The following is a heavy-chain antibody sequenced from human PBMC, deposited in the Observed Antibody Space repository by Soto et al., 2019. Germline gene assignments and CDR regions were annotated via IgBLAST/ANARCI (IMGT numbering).Heavy chain of an antibody. CDR2: VTADGGT. J-gene: IGHJ3*02. D-gene: IGHD2-15*01. CDR1: GFTVSSHA. V-gene: IGHV3-23*01. CDR3: APHVSCSGGSCQYDAFAI. Sequence: EVQVLESGGGLVQPGGSLRLSCEGSGFTVSSHAMTWIRQAPGKGPEWVSTVTADGGTYYADSVKGRFAMSRDTSENTXXVQRNSRGAAATAAYYCAPHVSCSGGSCQYDAFAIRGQGTMVTVSS.